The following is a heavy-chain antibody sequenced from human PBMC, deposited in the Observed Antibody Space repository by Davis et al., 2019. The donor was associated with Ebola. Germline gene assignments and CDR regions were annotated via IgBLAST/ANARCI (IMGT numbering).Heavy chain of an antibody. CDR1: GYTLTELS. CDR3: ARDLACTGGVCYEYYFDY. D-gene: IGHD2-8*02. CDR2: IIPIFGTA. Sequence: SVKVSCKVSGYTLTELSMHWVRQAPGKGLEWMGGIIPIFGTANYAQKFQGRVTITADKSTSTAYMELSSLRSEDTAVYYCARDLACTGGVCYEYYFDYWGQGTLVTVSS. V-gene: IGHV1-69*06. J-gene: IGHJ4*02.